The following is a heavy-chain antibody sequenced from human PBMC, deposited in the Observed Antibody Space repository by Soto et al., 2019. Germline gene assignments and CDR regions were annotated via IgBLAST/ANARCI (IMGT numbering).Heavy chain of an antibody. J-gene: IGHJ5*02. CDR2: IFYSGRT. V-gene: IGHV4-31*03. D-gene: IGHD6-13*01. CDR1: GGSISSGNYY. Sequence: QVQLQESGPGLVKPSQTLSLTCTVSGGSISSGNYYWSWIRQHPGKGLEWIGYIFYSGRTYYNPSLKSRVTISVDTSKNQFSLKLSSVTAADTAVYYCARVFSDSCSFFDPWGQGTLVTVSS. CDR3: ARVFSDSCSFFDP.